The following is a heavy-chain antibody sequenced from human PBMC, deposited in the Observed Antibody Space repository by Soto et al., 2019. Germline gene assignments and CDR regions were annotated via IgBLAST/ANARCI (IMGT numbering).Heavy chain of an antibody. D-gene: IGHD1-7*01. V-gene: IGHV5-10-1*01. CDR1: GYSFTSYW. CDR2: IDPSDSCT. J-gene: IGHJ6*02. Sequence: PGESLKISCKGSGYSFTSYWISWVRQMPGKGLEWMGRIDPSDSCTNYSPSFQGHVTISADKSISTAYLQWSSLKASDTAMYYCARQLELLPYYYGMDVWGQGTTVTVSS. CDR3: ARQLELLPYYYGMDV.